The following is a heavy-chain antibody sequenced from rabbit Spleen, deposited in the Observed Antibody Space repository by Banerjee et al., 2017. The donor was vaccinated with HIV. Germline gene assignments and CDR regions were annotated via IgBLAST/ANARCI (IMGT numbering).Heavy chain of an antibody. D-gene: IGHD8-1*01. CDR1: GFSFSDRDV. Sequence: QEQLEESGGGLVKPEGSLTLTCKASGFSFSDRDVMCWVRQAPGKGLEWIACINTATGKAVYANWAKGRFTIPKTSSTTVTLQLNSLTAADTATYFCARGGTTYHVTQLHLWGPGTLVTVS. J-gene: IGHJ6*01. CDR3: ARGGTTYHVTQLHL. V-gene: IGHV1S45*01. CDR2: INTATGKA.